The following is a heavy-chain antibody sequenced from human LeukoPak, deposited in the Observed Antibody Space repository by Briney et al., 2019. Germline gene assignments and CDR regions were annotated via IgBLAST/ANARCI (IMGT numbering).Heavy chain of an antibody. CDR2: ISGGGGST. CDR1: GFTFSSYA. J-gene: IGHJ4*02. D-gene: IGHD3-10*01. Sequence: GGSLRLSCAASGFTFSSYAMSWVRQAPGKGLEWVSAISGGGGSTYYADSVKGRFTISRDNSKNTLYLQMNSLRADDTAVYYCARVKFVGSEVDYWGQGTLVTVSS. CDR3: ARVKFVGSEVDY. V-gene: IGHV3-23*01.